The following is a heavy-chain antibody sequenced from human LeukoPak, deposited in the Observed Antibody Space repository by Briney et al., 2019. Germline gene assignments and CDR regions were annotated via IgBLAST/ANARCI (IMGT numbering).Heavy chain of an antibody. J-gene: IGHJ4*02. CDR1: GFTFSSYW. CDR2: INNDGSYA. Sequence: GGSLRLSCVASGFTFSSYWLHWVRQAPGKGLVWVSHINNDGSYATYAESVKGRFTISRDNAKNTLFLQMNSLRAEDTAVYYCARINYEGDSWGQGTLVTVSS. CDR3: ARINYEGDS. D-gene: IGHD3-16*01. V-gene: IGHV3-74*01.